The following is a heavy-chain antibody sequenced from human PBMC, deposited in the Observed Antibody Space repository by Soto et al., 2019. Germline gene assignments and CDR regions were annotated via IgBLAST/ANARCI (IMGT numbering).Heavy chain of an antibody. CDR2: IYYSAST. CDR1: GGFINSGDYH. Sequence: SETLFLTCTVSGGFINSGDYHWTWIRQFPGKGLEWIGGIYYSASTYYNPALVSRITILLDKSKNQVSLKLTSVTAADTAVYYCARDSRTPSGGMDVWGQGTTVTVSS. V-gene: IGHV4-30-4*01. CDR3: ARDSRTPSGGMDV. J-gene: IGHJ6*02.